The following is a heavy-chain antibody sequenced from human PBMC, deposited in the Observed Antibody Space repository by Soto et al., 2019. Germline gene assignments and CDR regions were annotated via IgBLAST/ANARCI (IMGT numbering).Heavy chain of an antibody. CDR3: ARDRDYSFWSGYYDY. CDR2: ISWNSGSI. V-gene: IGHV3-9*01. CDR1: GFIFDDYA. D-gene: IGHD3-3*01. J-gene: IGHJ4*02. Sequence: EVQLVESGGGLVQPGRSLRLSCAGSGFIFDDYAMHWVRQAPGKGLEWVSGISWNSGSIGYADSVKGRFTISRDNAKNSLYLQMNSLRPEDTDLYYCARDRDYSFWSGYYDYWGQGTLVTVSS.